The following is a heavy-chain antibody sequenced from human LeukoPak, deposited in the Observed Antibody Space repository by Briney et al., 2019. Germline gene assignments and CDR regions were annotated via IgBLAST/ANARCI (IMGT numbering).Heavy chain of an antibody. V-gene: IGHV1-69*05. J-gene: IGHJ6*03. D-gene: IGHD6-6*01. CDR3: ARGALAAQGYYMDV. CDR2: IIPIFGTA. Sequence: SVKVSCKASGYTFTSYGISWVRQAPGQGLEWMGGIIPIFGTANYAQKFQGRVTITTDESTSTAYMELSSLRSEDTAVYYCARGALAAQGYYMDVWGKGTTVTVSS. CDR1: GYTFTSYG.